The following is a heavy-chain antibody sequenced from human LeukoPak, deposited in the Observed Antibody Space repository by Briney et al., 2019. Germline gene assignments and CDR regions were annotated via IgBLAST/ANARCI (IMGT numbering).Heavy chain of an antibody. Sequence: GGSLRLSCAASGFTFSSYAMSWVRQAPGKGLEWVSSISGSGRSTYYADSVKGRFTISRDNSKNTLHLQMNSLRAEDTAIYYCAKERDGGWLGYYWGQGTLVTVSS. V-gene: IGHV3-23*01. D-gene: IGHD6-19*01. CDR2: ISGSGRST. J-gene: IGHJ4*02. CDR3: AKERDGGWLGYY. CDR1: GFTFSSYA.